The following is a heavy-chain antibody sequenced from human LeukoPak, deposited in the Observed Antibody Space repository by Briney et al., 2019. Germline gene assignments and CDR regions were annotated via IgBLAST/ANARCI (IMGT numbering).Heavy chain of an antibody. D-gene: IGHD5-12*01. J-gene: IGHJ4*02. V-gene: IGHV3-21*01. Sequence: GGSLRLSCAASGFTLSSYSMNWVRQAPGKGLEWVSSISSSSSYIYYGDSVKGRFTISRDNAKGSLYLQMNSLRAEDTAVYYCARDYEIYWGQGTLVTVSS. CDR3: ARDYEIY. CDR2: ISSSSSYI. CDR1: GFTLSSYS.